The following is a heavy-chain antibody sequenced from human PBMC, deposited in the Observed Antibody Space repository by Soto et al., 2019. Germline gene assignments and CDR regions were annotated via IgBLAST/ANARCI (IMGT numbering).Heavy chain of an antibody. Sequence: SETLSLTCTVSGAPISSSNYYWGWIRQPPGEGLEWIGSIYYGKTTYYNPSLRGRLTMSVDTSKNQFSLKLTSVTAADTAIYHCATGGTIDGDTFYYAMDVWGQGATVTVSS. CDR2: IYYGKTT. J-gene: IGHJ6*02. CDR3: ATGGTIDGDTFYYAMDV. CDR1: GAPISSSNYY. D-gene: IGHD1-1*01. V-gene: IGHV4-39*01.